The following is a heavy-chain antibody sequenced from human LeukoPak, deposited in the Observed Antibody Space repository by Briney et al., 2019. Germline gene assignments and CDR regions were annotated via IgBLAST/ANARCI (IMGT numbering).Heavy chain of an antibody. V-gene: IGHV3-21*01. J-gene: IGHJ1*01. D-gene: IGHD3-22*01. CDR2: ISSSSSYI. CDR3: ARAPGYYYDSSGYYPFQH. CDR1: GFTFSSYS. Sequence: PGGSLRLSCAASGFTFSSYSMNWVRQAPGKGLEWVSSISSSSSYIYYADSVKGRFTISRDNAKNSLCLQMNSLRAEDTAVYYCARAPGYYYDSSGYYPFQHWGQGTLVTVSS.